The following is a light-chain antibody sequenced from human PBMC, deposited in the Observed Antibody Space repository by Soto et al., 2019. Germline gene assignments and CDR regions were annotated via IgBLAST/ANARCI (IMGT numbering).Light chain of an antibody. V-gene: IGLV1-40*01. CDR3: QSYDTSLTAPYV. CDR1: SSNIGAGYD. J-gene: IGLJ1*01. CDR2: GNN. Sequence: QSVLTQPPSVSGAPGQRVIISCAGSSSNIGAGYDVYWYQHLPRTAPKLLIYGNNNRPSGVPDRFSGSKSGTSASLAITGLQAEDEALYYCQSYDTSLTAPYVFGTGTKLTVL.